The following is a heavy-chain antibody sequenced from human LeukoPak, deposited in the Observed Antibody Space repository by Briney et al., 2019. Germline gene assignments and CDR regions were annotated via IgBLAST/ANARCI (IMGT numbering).Heavy chain of an antibody. Sequence: SETLSLTCTVSGGSISSYYWSWIRQPAGKGLEWIGRIYISGSGSTNYNPSLKSRVTMSVDTSKNQFSLKLSSVTAADTAVYYCARRGIGRFGEFDYWGQGTLVTVSS. V-gene: IGHV4-4*07. D-gene: IGHD3-10*01. CDR1: GGSISSYY. J-gene: IGHJ4*02. CDR2: IYISGSGST. CDR3: ARRGIGRFGEFDY.